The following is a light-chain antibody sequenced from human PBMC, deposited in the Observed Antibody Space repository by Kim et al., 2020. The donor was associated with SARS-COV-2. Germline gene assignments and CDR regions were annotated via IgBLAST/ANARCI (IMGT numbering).Light chain of an antibody. J-gene: IGKJ1*01. Sequence: IQMTQSPSTLSASVGDRVTITCRASQSISGWLAWHQQKPGKAPKLMVYDASILDSGVPSRFSGSGSGAEFTLTISSLQPDDVATYYCQQYSSYPWTFGHGTKVDIK. CDR2: DAS. CDR1: QSISGW. V-gene: IGKV1-5*01. CDR3: QQYSSYPWT.